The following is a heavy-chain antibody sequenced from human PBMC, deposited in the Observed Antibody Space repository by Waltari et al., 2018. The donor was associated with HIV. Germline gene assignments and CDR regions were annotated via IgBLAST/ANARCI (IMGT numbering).Heavy chain of an antibody. CDR2: IHSTGST. J-gene: IGHJ4*02. CDR3: ARGIFGGNPGY. D-gene: IGHD2-15*01. Sequence: QLQLRESGPGLVKPLETLALHCSCPGGSITSYLWSWYRQPPGKGLEWIGYIHSTGSTNYNPSLKSRVTISVDTSKTVFSLQLNSVTAADTAIYYCARGIFGGNPGYWGRGTLITVS. V-gene: IGHV4-59*01. CDR1: GGSITSYL.